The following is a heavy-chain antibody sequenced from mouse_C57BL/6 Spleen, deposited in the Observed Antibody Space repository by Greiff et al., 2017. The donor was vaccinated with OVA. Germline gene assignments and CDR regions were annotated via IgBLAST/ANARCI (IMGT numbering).Heavy chain of an antibody. CDR2: IYPGDGDT. CDR1: GYAFSSYW. V-gene: IGHV1-80*01. D-gene: IGHD1-1*01. J-gene: IGHJ2*01. CDR3: ASAYYYGSDYFDY. Sequence: QVQLQQSGAELVKPGASVKISCKASGYAFSSYWMNWVKQRPGKGLEWIGQIYPGDGDTNYNGKFKGKATLTADKSSSTAYMQLSSLTSEDSAVYFFASAYYYGSDYFDYWGQGTTLTVSS.